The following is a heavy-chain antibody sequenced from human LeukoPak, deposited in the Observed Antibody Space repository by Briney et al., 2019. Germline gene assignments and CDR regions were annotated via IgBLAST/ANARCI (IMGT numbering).Heavy chain of an antibody. CDR3: ARGLETHLYDSLDP. CDR1: GGSISGSSYY. CDR2: IYYSGST. Sequence: NPSETLSLTCTVSGGSISGSSYYWGWIRQPPGKGLEWIGYIYYSGSTNYNPSLKSRVTISVDTSKNQFSLKLSSVTAADTAVYYCARGLETHLYDSLDPWGQGTLVTVSS. J-gene: IGHJ5*02. V-gene: IGHV4-61*05. D-gene: IGHD3-22*01.